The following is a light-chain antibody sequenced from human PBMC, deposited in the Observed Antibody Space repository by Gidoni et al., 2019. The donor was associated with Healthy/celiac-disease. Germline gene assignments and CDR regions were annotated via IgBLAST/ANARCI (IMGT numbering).Light chain of an antibody. J-gene: IGKJ1*01. CDR1: QSFSSN. V-gene: IGKV3-15*01. CDR2: GAS. Sequence: EIVMTPSPATLSVSPGERATLSCRASQSFSSNLAWYQQKPGQAPRLLIYGASTRATGIPARFSGSGSGTEFTLTISSLQSEDFAVYYCQQYNNWPLTFGQGTKVEIK. CDR3: QQYNNWPLT.